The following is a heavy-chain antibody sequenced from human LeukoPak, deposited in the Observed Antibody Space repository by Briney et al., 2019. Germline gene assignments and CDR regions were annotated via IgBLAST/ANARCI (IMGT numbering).Heavy chain of an antibody. J-gene: IGHJ4*02. D-gene: IGHD6-13*01. Sequence: SETLSLTXTVSGDSISNYYWSWIRQAPGKGLEWIGYIYYSGSTNYNPSLKSRVTISVDTSKNQFSLKLSSVTAADTAVYYCARTKYSSRPFDYWGQGTLVTVSS. V-gene: IGHV4-59*08. CDR1: GDSISNYY. CDR2: IYYSGST. CDR3: ARTKYSSRPFDY.